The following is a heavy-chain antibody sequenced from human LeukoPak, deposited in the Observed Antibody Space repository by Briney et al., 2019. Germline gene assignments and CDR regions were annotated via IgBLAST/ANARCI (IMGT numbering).Heavy chain of an antibody. CDR1: GGSVSSSTYY. CDR2: IFYSGST. V-gene: IGHV4-39*01. J-gene: IGHJ4*02. Sequence: SETLSLTCTVSGGSVSSSTYYWGWIRQPPGKGLEWMGNIFYSGSTYYNPSLTSRVTMSVDTSNNQFSLKMHSVTAADTAVYYCARLSKGRFFDYIFDYWGQGTLVTVSS. D-gene: IGHD3-9*01. CDR3: ARLSKGRFFDYIFDY.